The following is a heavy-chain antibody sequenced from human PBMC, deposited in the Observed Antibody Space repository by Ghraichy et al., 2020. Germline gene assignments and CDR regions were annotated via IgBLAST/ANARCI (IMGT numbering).Heavy chain of an antibody. Sequence: SETLSLTCTVSGGSISSSSYYWGWIRQPPGKGLEWIGSIYYSGSTYYNPSLKSRVTISVDTSKNQFSLKLSSVTAADTAVYYCARPSVGLDYYYGMDVWGQGTTVTVSS. J-gene: IGHJ6*02. CDR1: GGSISSSSYY. CDR3: ARPSVGLDYYYGMDV. V-gene: IGHV4-39*01. CDR2: IYYSGST. D-gene: IGHD6-19*01.